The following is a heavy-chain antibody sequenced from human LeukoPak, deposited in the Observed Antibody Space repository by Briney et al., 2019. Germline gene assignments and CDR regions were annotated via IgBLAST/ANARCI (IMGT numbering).Heavy chain of an antibody. J-gene: IGHJ3*02. V-gene: IGHV4-30-2*01. Sequence: SETLSLTCAVSGGSIRSGGYSWSWIRQPPGKGLEWIGYMYHSGTTHYNPSLKSRVTISVDRSKNQFSLKLSSVTAADTAVYYCVREYYYDSSGYWVSAFDIWGQGTMVTVSS. CDR2: MYHSGTT. CDR1: GGSIRSGGYS. CDR3: VREYYYDSSGYWVSAFDI. D-gene: IGHD3-22*01.